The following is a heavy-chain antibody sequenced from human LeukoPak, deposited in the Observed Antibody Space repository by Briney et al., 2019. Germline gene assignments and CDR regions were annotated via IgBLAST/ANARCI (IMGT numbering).Heavy chain of an antibody. D-gene: IGHD2-15*01. Sequence: PSETLSLTCTASGGSISSSSYYWGWIRQPPGKGLEWIGSIYYSGSTYYNPSLKSRVTISVDTSKNQFSLKLSSVTAADTAVYYCAGGHCSGGSCSDVWGKGTTVTGSS. CDR1: GGSISSSSYY. J-gene: IGHJ6*04. CDR3: AGGHCSGGSCSDV. V-gene: IGHV4-39*01. CDR2: IYYSGST.